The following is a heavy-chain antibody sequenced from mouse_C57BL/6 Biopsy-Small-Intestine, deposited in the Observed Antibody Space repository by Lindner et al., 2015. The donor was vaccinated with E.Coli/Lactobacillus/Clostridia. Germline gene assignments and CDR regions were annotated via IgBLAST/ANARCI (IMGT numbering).Heavy chain of an antibody. CDR1: GYTFISYW. V-gene: IGHV1-7*01. D-gene: IGHD2-13*01. Sequence: QLQESGAELAKPGASVKMSCKASGYTFISYWMHWVKQRPGQGLEWIGYINPSSGYTEYNQKFKDKATLTADKSSSTAYMQLSSLTSEDSAVYYCASPPIYYGDYLFAYWGQGTLVTVSA. CDR3: ASPPIYYGDYLFAY. CDR2: INPSSGYT. J-gene: IGHJ3*01.